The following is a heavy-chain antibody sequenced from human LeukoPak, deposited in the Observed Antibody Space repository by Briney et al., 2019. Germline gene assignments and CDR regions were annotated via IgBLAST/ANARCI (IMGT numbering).Heavy chain of an antibody. CDR2: ISPVSSYT. Sequence: GGSLRLSCLAHGFCFNSYTMNWVREARGKGLEWGSTISPVSSYTWYAESVKGRFTISRDNPKNSLYLQMDCLRAEDTAVYYCVRDVSRRIGMDVWGQGTAVTVSS. CDR1: GFCFNSYT. V-gene: IGHV3-21*01. J-gene: IGHJ6*02. CDR3: VRDVSRRIGMDV. D-gene: IGHD2/OR15-2a*01.